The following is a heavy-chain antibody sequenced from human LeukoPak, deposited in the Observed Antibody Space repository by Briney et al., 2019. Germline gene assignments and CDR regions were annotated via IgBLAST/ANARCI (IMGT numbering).Heavy chain of an antibody. J-gene: IGHJ4*02. Sequence: PGGSLRLSCAASGFIFSSYAMSWVRQAPGKGLEWVGRIKSRADGGTTDYAAPVKGRFTISRDDSKNTLYLQMNSLKTEDTAVYYCTTDPGGYYYDSSGYYKVIDYWGQGTLVTVSS. CDR1: GFIFSSYA. D-gene: IGHD3-22*01. CDR2: IKSRADGGTT. CDR3: TTDPGGYYYDSSGYYKVIDY. V-gene: IGHV3-15*01.